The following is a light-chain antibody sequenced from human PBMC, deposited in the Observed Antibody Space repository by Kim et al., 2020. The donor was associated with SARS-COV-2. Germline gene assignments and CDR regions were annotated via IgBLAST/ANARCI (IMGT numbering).Light chain of an antibody. CDR2: KDR. CDR1: SPNVGTNY. Sequence: GQRVTISCSGGSPNVGTNYVHWYQQLPGTAPKLLIYKDRQRPSGVPDRFSGSKSGTSASLAISGLQSEDEADYYCATWDDSLSGPVFGGGTKVTVL. V-gene: IGLV1-47*01. CDR3: ATWDDSLSGPV. J-gene: IGLJ3*02.